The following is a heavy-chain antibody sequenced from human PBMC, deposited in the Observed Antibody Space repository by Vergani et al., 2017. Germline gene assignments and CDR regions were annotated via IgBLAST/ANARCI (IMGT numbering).Heavy chain of an antibody. CDR2: ISYDGSNK. CDR3: ARDGGTYYYYYDMDV. V-gene: IGHV3-30-3*01. CDR1: GFTFSSYA. J-gene: IGHJ6*03. Sequence: QVQLVESGGGVVQPGRSLRLSCAASGFTFSSYAMHWVRQAPGKGLEWVAVISYDGSNKYYADSVKGRFTIFRDNSKNTLYLQMNSLRAEDTVVYYCARDGGTYYYYYDMDVWGKGTTVTVSS.